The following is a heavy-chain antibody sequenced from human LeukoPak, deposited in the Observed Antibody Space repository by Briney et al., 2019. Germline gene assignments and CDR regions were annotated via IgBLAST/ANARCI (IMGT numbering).Heavy chain of an antibody. J-gene: IGHJ3*02. Sequence: PGGSLRLSCAASGFTFSSYSMNWVRQAPGKGLEWVSSISSSSSYIYYADSVKGRFTISRDNAKNSLYLQMNSLRAEDTAVYYCARSRSGGYGPPYDAFDIWGQGTMVTVSS. CDR3: ARSRSGGYGPPYDAFDI. D-gene: IGHD3-22*01. CDR1: GFTFSSYS. CDR2: ISSSSSYI. V-gene: IGHV3-21*01.